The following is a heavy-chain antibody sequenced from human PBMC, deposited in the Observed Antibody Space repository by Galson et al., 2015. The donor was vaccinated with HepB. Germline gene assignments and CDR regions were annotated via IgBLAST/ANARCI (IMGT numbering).Heavy chain of an antibody. CDR3: ARDRQVYCGGDCYSYYFDY. D-gene: IGHD2-21*02. J-gene: IGHJ4*02. CDR1: GGTFSSYA. CDR2: IIPIFGIA. V-gene: IGHV1-69*13. Sequence: SVKVSCKASGGTFSSYAISWVRQAPGQGLEWMGGIIPIFGIANYAQKFQGRVTITADESTSTAYMELSSLRSEDTAVYYCARDRQVYCGGDCYSYYFDYWGQGTLVTVSS.